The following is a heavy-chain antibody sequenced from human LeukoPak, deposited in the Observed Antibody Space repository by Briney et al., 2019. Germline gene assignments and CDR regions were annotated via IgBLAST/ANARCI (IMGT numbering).Heavy chain of an antibody. CDR3: AREGYSSSSFDY. CDR2: IWYDGSNK. D-gene: IGHD6-6*01. CDR1: GFTFRSYG. J-gene: IGHJ4*02. Sequence: GRSLRLSCAASGFTFRSYGMHWVRQAPGKGLEWVAVIWYDGSNKYYADSVKGRFTISRDNSKNTLYLQMNSLRAEDTAVYYCAREGYSSSSFDYWGQGTLVTVSS. V-gene: IGHV3-33*01.